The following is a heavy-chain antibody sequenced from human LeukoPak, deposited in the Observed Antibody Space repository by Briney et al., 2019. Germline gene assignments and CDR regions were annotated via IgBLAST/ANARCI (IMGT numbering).Heavy chain of an antibody. D-gene: IGHD3-10*01. CDR2: MSYDGTSK. CDR3: ARGNFYGSRISIVANYYFDY. Sequence: TGGSLRLSCAASGFTFNSYFMHWVRQAPGKGLEWVAVMSYDGTSKYYADSVKGRFTISRDDSKNTLYLQMNSLRAEDTAVYYCARGNFYGSRISIVANYYFDYWGQGTLVTVSS. CDR1: GFTFNSYF. V-gene: IGHV3-30-3*01. J-gene: IGHJ4*02.